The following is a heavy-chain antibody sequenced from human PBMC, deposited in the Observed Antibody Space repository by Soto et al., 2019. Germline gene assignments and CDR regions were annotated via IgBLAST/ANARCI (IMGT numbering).Heavy chain of an antibody. CDR1: VVSFSGYY. Sequence: SETLSLTCAFYVVSFSGYYWSCIRHPPGKWLEWIGEINHSGSTNYNPSLKSRVTISVDTSKNQFSLKLSSVTAADTAVYYCARGGGRGIAARNYYSYGMDVWGQGTTVTVSS. D-gene: IGHD6-6*01. CDR2: INHSGST. V-gene: IGHV4-34*01. CDR3: ARGGGRGIAARNYYSYGMDV. J-gene: IGHJ6*02.